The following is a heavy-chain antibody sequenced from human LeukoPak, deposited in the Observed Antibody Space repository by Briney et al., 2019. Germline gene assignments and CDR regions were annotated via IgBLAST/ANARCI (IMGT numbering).Heavy chain of an antibody. Sequence: GESLKISCKGYGYSFSSHWIGWVRQMPGKGLERMGIVYPGDSDTRYSPSFQDQATISAEQSISTAYLQWSSLKASDTAMYYCARHNTGYNYAYYYYYMDVWGKGTTVTVSS. J-gene: IGHJ6*03. CDR1: GYSFSSHW. CDR2: VYPGDSDT. D-gene: IGHD5-18*01. V-gene: IGHV5-51*01. CDR3: ARHNTGYNYAYYYYYMDV.